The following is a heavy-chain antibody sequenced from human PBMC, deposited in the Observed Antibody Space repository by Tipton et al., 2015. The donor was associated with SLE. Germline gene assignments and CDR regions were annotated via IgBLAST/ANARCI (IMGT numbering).Heavy chain of an antibody. J-gene: IGHJ3*02. CDR1: GGSFSGYY. Sequence: TLSLTPAVYGGSFSGYYWRWIRQPPGKGLEWIGEINHSGRNNYNPSLKSRVTISVDTSKNQFSLKLSSVTAADTAVYYCARVPYYDFWSGYDDAFDIWGQGTMVTVSS. CDR2: INHSGRN. V-gene: IGHV4-34*01. CDR3: ARVPYYDFWSGYDDAFDI. D-gene: IGHD3-3*01.